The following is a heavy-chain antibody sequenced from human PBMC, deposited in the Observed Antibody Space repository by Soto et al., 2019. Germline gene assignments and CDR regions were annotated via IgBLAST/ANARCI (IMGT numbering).Heavy chain of an antibody. CDR3: ARVPFGGRRSASRAFDI. J-gene: IGHJ3*02. Sequence: QVQLQQWGAGLLKPSETLSLTCAVYGGSFSGYYWSWIRQPPGKGLEWIGEINHSGSTNYNPSLKSRVTIAVDTSKNQFSLKLSSVTAADTAVYYCARVPFGGRRSASRAFDIWGQGTMVTVSS. CDR1: GGSFSGYY. CDR2: INHSGST. V-gene: IGHV4-34*01. D-gene: IGHD3-3*01.